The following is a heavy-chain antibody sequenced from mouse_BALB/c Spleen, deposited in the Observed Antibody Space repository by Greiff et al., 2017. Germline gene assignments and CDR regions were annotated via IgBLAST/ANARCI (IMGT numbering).Heavy chain of an antibody. CDR2: IWAGGST. CDR3: AREGGFRYAMDY. J-gene: IGHJ4*01. Sequence: VQLQESGPGLVAPSQSLSITCTVSGFSLTSYGVHWVRQPPGKGLEWLGVIWAGGSTNYNSALMSRLSISKDNSKSQVFLKMNSLQTDDTAMYYCAREGGFRYAMDYWGQGTSVTVSS. CDR1: GFSLTSYG. V-gene: IGHV2-9*02.